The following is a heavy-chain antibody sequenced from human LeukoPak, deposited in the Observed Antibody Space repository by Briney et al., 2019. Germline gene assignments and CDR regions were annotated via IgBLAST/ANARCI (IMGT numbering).Heavy chain of an antibody. CDR1: GFTFSSYS. CDR2: ISSSSYI. V-gene: IGHV3-21*01. D-gene: IGHD2-2*01. J-gene: IGHJ4*02. Sequence: GGSLRLSCAASGFTFSSYSMSWVRQAPGKGLEWVSSISSSSYIYYADSVKGRFTISRDNAKNSLYLQMNSLRAEDTAVYYCARVGYCSSTSCYDGYDYWGQGTLVTVSS. CDR3: ARVGYCSSTSCYDGYDY.